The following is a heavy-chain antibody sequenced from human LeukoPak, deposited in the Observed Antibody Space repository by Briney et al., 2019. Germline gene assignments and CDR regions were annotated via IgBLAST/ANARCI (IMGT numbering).Heavy chain of an antibody. V-gene: IGHV3-30*04. CDR1: GFNFHNFA. CDR2: ISNDERNK. CDR3: VNLDYGGNSGFDY. D-gene: IGHD4-23*01. Sequence: GGSLRLSCEASGFNFHNFAMHWVRQAPGKGLEWVAVISNDERNKYYTDSVKGRFTISRDNSKNTLYLQMNSLRAEDTAVYYCVNLDYGGNSGFDYWGQGTLVTVSS. J-gene: IGHJ4*02.